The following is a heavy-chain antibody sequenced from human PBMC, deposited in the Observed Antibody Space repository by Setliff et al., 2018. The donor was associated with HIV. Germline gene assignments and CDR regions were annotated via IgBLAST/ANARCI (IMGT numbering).Heavy chain of an antibody. J-gene: IGHJ6*03. CDR2: INHSGSA. Sequence: SETLSLNCAVYGGSFSGYYWSWIRQPPGKGLEWIGEINHSGSANYNPSLKSRLTISVDTSKNQFSLKLSSVTAADTAVYYCASSQGYDFWSGPTGYYMDVWGKGTTVTVSS. V-gene: IGHV4-34*01. CDR3: ASSQGYDFWSGPTGYYMDV. D-gene: IGHD3-3*01. CDR1: GGSFSGYY.